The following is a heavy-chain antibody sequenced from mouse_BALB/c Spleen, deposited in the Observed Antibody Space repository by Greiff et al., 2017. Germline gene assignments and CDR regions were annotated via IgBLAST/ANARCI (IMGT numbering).Heavy chain of an antibody. CDR3: NAIRSYDSSYVAY. Sequence: VQLQQSGAELVRPGASVKLSCTASGFTFNGYYMHWVKQRPEQGLEWIGWIDPGNGDTEYAPKFQGKATMTADTSSNTAYLQLSSLTSEDTAVYDCNAIRSYDSSYVAYWGQGTLVTVSA. J-gene: IGHJ3*01. D-gene: IGHD1-1*01. CDR1: GFTFNGYY. V-gene: IGHV14-4*02. CDR2: IDPGNGDT.